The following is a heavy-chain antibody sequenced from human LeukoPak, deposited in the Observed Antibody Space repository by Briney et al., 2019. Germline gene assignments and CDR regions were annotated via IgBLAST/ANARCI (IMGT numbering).Heavy chain of an antibody. Sequence: SETLSLTCTVSGGSISSGDYYWSWIRQPPGKGLEWIGYIYYSGSTYYNPSLKSRVTISVDTSKNQFSLKLSSVTAADTAVYYCARDLRITMVQGWYFDLWGRGTLVTVSS. J-gene: IGHJ2*01. V-gene: IGHV4-30-4*01. D-gene: IGHD3-10*01. CDR1: GGSISSGDYY. CDR2: IYYSGST. CDR3: ARDLRITMVQGWYFDL.